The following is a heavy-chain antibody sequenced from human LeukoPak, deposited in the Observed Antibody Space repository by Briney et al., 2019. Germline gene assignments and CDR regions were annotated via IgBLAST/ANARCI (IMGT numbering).Heavy chain of an antibody. CDR2: ISGSGGST. V-gene: IGHV3-23*01. J-gene: IGHJ4*02. Sequence: GGSLRLSCAASGFTFSSYAMSWVRQAPGKGLEWVSAISGSGGSTYYADSVKGRFTISRDNFRNTLYLQMNSLRAEDTTVYYCAKVFKGCSSTSCYFDYWGQGTLVTVSS. D-gene: IGHD2-2*01. CDR1: GFTFSSYA. CDR3: AKVFKGCSSTSCYFDY.